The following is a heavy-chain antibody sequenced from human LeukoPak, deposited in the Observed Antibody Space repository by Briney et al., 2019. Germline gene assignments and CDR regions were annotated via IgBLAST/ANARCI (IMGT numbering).Heavy chain of an antibody. CDR2: ISYDGSNK. CDR1: GLTFSSYA. Sequence: GGSRRLSGAASGLTFSSYAMPWVRQAPGKGLEWVAVISYDGSNKYYADSVKGRFTISRDNSKNTLYLQMNSLRAEDTAVYYCARGARTAVGHLDYWGQGTLVTVSS. D-gene: IGHD6-19*01. J-gene: IGHJ4*02. CDR3: ARGARTAVGHLDY. V-gene: IGHV3-30*01.